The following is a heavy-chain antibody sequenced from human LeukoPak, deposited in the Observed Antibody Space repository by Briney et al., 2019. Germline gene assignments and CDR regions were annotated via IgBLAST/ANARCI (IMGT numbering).Heavy chain of an antibody. V-gene: IGHV1-2*02. D-gene: IGHD6-13*01. J-gene: IGHJ4*02. Sequence: ASVKVSCKASGYTFTGYYMHWVRQAPGQGLEWMGWINPNSGGTNYAQKFQGRVTMTRDTSISTAYMGLSRLRSDDTAVYYCARDDSSSWVYDYWGQGTLVTVSS. CDR1: GYTFTGYY. CDR2: INPNSGGT. CDR3: ARDDSSSWVYDY.